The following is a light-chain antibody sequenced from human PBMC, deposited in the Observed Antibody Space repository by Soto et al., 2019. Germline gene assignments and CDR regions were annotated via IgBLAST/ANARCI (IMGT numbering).Light chain of an antibody. J-gene: IGLJ2*01. CDR2: AVN. CDR1: SSDVGGSNY. CDR3: SSFAGINNPLV. Sequence: QSALTQPPSASGSPGQSVAISCTGTSSDVGGSNYVSWYQRHPGKAPKLMIFAVNKRPSGVPNRFSGSKSGNTASLTVSGLQAEDEADYYCSSFAGINNPLVFGGGTKLTVL. V-gene: IGLV2-8*01.